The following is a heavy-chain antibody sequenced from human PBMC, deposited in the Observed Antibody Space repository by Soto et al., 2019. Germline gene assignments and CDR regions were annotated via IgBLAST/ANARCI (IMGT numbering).Heavy chain of an antibody. V-gene: IGHV1-18*01. CDR2: ISAYNGNT. CDR3: ARDRRIRRPLTTVFKCDHPECHFYYYYYYLDV. Sequence: ASVKVSCKASGYTFTSYGISWVRQAPGQGLEWMGWISAYNGNTNYAQKLQGRVTMTTDTSTSTAYMELRSLRSDDTAVYYCARDRRIRRPLTTVFKCDHPECHFYYYYYYLDVWGKGTTVPV. CDR1: GYTFTSYG. J-gene: IGHJ6*03. D-gene: IGHD4-17*01.